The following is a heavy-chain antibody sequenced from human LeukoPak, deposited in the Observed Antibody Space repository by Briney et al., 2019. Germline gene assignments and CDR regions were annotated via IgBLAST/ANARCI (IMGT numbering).Heavy chain of an antibody. V-gene: IGHV3-48*04. Sequence: PGGSLRLSCAASGFTVSSYSMNWVRQAPGKGLEWVLYIDSSSSTIYYADSVKGRFTISRDNAKNSLYLQMNSLRAEDTAVYYCARFPEEYWGQGTLVTVSS. J-gene: IGHJ4*02. CDR3: ARFPEEY. CDR1: GFTVSSYS. CDR2: IDSSSSTI.